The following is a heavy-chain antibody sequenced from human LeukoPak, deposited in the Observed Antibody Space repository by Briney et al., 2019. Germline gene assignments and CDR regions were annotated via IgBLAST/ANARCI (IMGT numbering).Heavy chain of an antibody. Sequence: ASVKVSCKASGGTFSSYAISWVRQAPGQGLEWMGRIIPIFGTANYAQKFQGRVTITTDESTSTAYMELSSLRSEDTAVYYCARDLTGDGFDYWGQGTLVTVSS. J-gene: IGHJ4*02. D-gene: IGHD5-24*01. CDR1: GGTFSSYA. CDR2: IIPIFGTA. CDR3: ARDLTGDGFDY. V-gene: IGHV1-69*05.